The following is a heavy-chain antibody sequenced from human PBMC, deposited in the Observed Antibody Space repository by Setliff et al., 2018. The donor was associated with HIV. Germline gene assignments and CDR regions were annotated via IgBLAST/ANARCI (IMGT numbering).Heavy chain of an antibody. J-gene: IGHJ3*02. D-gene: IGHD3-10*01. CDR2: IFYTGSA. CDR3: ASTTSGVSGSYPAHAFDI. CDR1: GGSISNGYYY. Sequence: SETLSLTCTVSGGSISNGYYYWVWIRQPPGKGLEWIGGIFYTGSAHYNPSLKSRVTISVDTSRNQFSMKLTSVTAADTAIYYCASTTSGVSGSYPAHAFDIWGQGTMVTVSS. V-gene: IGHV4-39*01.